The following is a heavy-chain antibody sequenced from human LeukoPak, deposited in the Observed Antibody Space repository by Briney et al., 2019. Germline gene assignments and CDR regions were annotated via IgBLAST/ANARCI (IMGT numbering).Heavy chain of an antibody. CDR1: GGSISSYY. D-gene: IGHD1-1*01. J-gene: IGHJ4*02. V-gene: IGHV4-59*01. Sequence: SETLSLTCTVSGGSISSYYWSWLRQPPGKGLEGIGYIYYSGSTNYNPSLTSRVTISVDTSKNQFSLKLSSVTAADTAVYYCARWGTAFPPRSYFDYWGQGTLVTVSS. CDR2: IYYSGST. CDR3: ARWGTAFPPRSYFDY.